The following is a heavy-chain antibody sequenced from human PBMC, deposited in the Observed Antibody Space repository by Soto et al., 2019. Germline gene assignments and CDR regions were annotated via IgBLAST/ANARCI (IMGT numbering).Heavy chain of an antibody. D-gene: IGHD3-10*01. CDR2: INHSGST. CDR1: GGSFSGHY. Sequence: PSETLSLTCAVSGGSFSGHYWSWIRQPPGKGLEWIGEINHSGSTNYNPSLKSRVTISVDTSKNQFFLQLSSVTVADTAVYYCARGGASSKWLDPWGQGTLVTVSS. J-gene: IGHJ5*02. CDR3: ARGGASSKWLDP. V-gene: IGHV4-34*01.